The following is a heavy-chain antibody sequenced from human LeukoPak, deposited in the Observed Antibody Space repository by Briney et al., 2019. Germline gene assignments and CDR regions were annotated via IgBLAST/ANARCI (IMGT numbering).Heavy chain of an antibody. CDR3: ARGGYSFDY. Sequence: PGGSLRLSCAASGFSLSGYWMSWVRQAPGKGLEWVARLHADGNEKYYVDSVIGRFTVSRDNAKNSLYLQMNSLRVEDTAVYYCARGGYSFDYLGQGTLVTVSS. CDR1: GFSLSGYW. V-gene: IGHV3-7*01. CDR2: LHADGNEK. J-gene: IGHJ4*02. D-gene: IGHD5-12*01.